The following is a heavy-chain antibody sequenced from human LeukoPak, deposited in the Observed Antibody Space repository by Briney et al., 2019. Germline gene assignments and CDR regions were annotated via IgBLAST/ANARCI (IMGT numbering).Heavy chain of an antibody. CDR1: GSTFSSYA. V-gene: IGHV3-30*04. D-gene: IGHD3-22*01. CDR2: ISFDGTKS. CDR3: ARSRVANDSSGYYFKLDY. J-gene: IGHJ4*02. Sequence: PGGSLRLSCAAAGSTFSSYAIRWVRQAPGKGLGWVAVISFDGTKSYYADSVKGRFTISRDNSKYTLFLQMNSLRAEDTAVYYCARSRVANDSSGYYFKLDYWGQGTLVTVSS.